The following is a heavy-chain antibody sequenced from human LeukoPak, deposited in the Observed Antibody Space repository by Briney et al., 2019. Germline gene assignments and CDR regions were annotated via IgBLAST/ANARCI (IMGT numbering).Heavy chain of an antibody. CDR3: ARRCWASHPWYFDL. V-gene: IGHV4-59*01. Sequence: SETLSLTCTVSGGSISSYYWSWIRQPPGKGLEWIGYIYYSGSTNYNPSLKSRVTISVDTSKNQFSLKLSSVTAADTAVYYCARRCWASHPWYFDLWGRGTLVTVSS. CDR1: GGSISSYY. J-gene: IGHJ2*01. CDR2: IYYSGST. D-gene: IGHD2-21*01.